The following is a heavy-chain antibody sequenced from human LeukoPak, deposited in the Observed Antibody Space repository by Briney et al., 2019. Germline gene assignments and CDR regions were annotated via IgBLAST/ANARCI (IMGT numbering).Heavy chain of an antibody. CDR3: AKDRDPYCGGDCYYFDY. Sequence: GGSLRLSCEVSGFTFSSHSMNWVRQAPGKGLEWVSYISSGSGTIYYADSVKGRFTIARDDAKNSLYLQMNSLRAEDTAVYYCAKDRDPYCGGDCYYFDYWGQGTLVTVSS. D-gene: IGHD2-21*02. J-gene: IGHJ4*02. CDR2: ISSGSGTI. V-gene: IGHV3-48*01. CDR1: GFTFSSHS.